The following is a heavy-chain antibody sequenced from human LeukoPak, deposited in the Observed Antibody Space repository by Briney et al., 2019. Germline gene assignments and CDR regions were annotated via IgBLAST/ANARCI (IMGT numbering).Heavy chain of an antibody. J-gene: IGHJ4*02. D-gene: IGHD2-15*01. CDR2: INHSGST. CDR1: GGSFSGYY. Sequence: SETLSLTCAVYGGSFSGYYWSWIRQPPGKGLEWIGEINHSGSTNYNPSLKSRVAISADTSKNQFSLKLSSVTAADTAVYYCAREYCSGGSCYAHFDYWGQGTLVTVSS. CDR3: AREYCSGGSCYAHFDY. V-gene: IGHV4-34*01.